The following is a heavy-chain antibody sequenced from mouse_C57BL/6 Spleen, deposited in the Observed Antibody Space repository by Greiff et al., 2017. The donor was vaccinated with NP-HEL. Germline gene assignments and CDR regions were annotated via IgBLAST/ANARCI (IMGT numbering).Heavy chain of an antibody. CDR1: GYTFTSYW. CDR3: ARSRADVIYYGNYVGNYFDY. V-gene: IGHV1-72*01. Sequence: QVQLQQPGAELVKPGASVKLSCKASGYTFTSYWMHWEKQRPGRGLEWIGRIDPNSGGTKYNEKFKSKATLTVDKPSSTAYMQLSSLTSEDSAVYYCARSRADVIYYGNYVGNYFDYWGQGTTLTVSS. J-gene: IGHJ2*01. D-gene: IGHD2-1*01. CDR2: IDPNSGGT.